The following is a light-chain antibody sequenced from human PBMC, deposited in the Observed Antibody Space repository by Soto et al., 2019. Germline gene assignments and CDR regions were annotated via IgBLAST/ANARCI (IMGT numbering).Light chain of an antibody. CDR1: QRVLYSSSNKNY. J-gene: IGKJ1*01. CDR2: WAS. Sequence: DIVMTQSPDSLAVSLGERATINCKSSQRVLYSSSNKNYLAWYQQKPGQPPKLIIYWASTRESGVPDRFSGSGSGTDFTLTISSLQAEDVAVYYCQQYCSSPWTFGQATKVEIK. CDR3: QQYCSSPWT. V-gene: IGKV4-1*01.